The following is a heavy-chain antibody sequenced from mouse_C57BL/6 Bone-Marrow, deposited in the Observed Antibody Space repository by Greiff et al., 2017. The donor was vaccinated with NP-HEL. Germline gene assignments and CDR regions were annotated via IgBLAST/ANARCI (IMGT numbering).Heavy chain of an antibody. CDR2: SRNKANDYTT. V-gene: IGHV7-1*01. J-gene: IGHJ1*03. CDR1: GFTFSDFY. Sequence: EVKLMESGGGLVQSGRSLRLSCATSGFTFSDFYMEWVRQAPGKGLEWIAASRNKANDYTTEYSASVKGRFIVSRDTSQSILYLQMNALIAEDTAIYYCARDDGYYRYFDVWGTGTTVTVSS. CDR3: ARDDGYYRYFDV. D-gene: IGHD2-2*01.